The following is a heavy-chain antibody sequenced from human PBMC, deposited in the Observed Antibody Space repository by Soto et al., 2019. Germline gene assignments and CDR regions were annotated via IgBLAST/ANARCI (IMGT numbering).Heavy chain of an antibody. CDR2: INQSGKT. CDR3: GRSGNDYGSYIDY. CDR1: GYSISGGYY. J-gene: IGHJ4*02. V-gene: IGHV4-38-2*01. Sequence: SETLSLTCGVSGYSISGGYYWAWMRQPPGKGLEWIGSINQSGKTYHNPSLESRVTISVDTSKNQISLMLSSVTAADTAVYYCGRSGNDYGSYIDYWGQGTLVTVSS. D-gene: IGHD4-17*01.